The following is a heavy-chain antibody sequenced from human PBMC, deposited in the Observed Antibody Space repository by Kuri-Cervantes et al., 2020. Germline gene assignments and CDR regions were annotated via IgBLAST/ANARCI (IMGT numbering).Heavy chain of an antibody. V-gene: IGHV1-69*13. J-gene: IGHJ4*02. CDR2: IIPIFGTA. CDR3: ASTSQSRDY. Sequence: SVKVSCKASGYTFTSYGISWVRQAPGQGLEWMGGIIPIFGTADYAQKFQGRVTITADESTSTAYMELSSLRSEDTAVYYCASTSQSRDYWGQGTLVTVSS. D-gene: IGHD2-2*01. CDR1: GYTFTSYG.